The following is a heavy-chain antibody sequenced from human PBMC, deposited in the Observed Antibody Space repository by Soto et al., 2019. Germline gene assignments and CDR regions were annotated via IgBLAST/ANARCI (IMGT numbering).Heavy chain of an antibody. CDR2: ISYDGILK. J-gene: IGHJ5*02. Sequence: GGSLRLSCAASGFTFSDFGMHWVRQAPGKGLAWVAIISYDGILKYYADSVKGRFTISRDTSKGAVYLQMSSLRAEDTAVYYCARNVLRGYCSSSSCPFDPWGQGTLVTVSS. V-gene: IGHV3-30*03. CDR1: GFTFSDFG. CDR3: ARNVLRGYCSSSSCPFDP. D-gene: IGHD2-2*01.